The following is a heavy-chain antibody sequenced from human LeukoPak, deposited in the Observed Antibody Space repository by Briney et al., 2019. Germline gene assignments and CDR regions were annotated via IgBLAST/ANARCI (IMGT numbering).Heavy chain of an antibody. Sequence: SLKLSCKASGYTFTGYYMPWVRQAPGQGLEWMGWINPNSGGTNYAQKFQGRVTMTRDTSISTTYMELSRLRSDDTAVYYCASRGYCSGGSCYYRGYYYYMDVWGKGTTVTISS. CDR2: INPNSGGT. J-gene: IGHJ6*03. D-gene: IGHD2-15*01. V-gene: IGHV1-2*02. CDR1: GYTFTGYY. CDR3: ASRGYCSGGSCYYRGYYYYMDV.